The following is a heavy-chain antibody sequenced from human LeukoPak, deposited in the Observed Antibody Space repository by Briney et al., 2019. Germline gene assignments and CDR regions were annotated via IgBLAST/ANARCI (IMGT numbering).Heavy chain of an antibody. Sequence: SETLSLTCAVYGGSFSGYYWSWIRQPPGKGLEWIGEINHSGSTNYNPSLKSRVTISVDTSKNQFSLKLSSVTAADTAVYYCARGHGDFWSGYYVSGLNLWGQGTLVTVSS. J-gene: IGHJ4*02. CDR1: GGSFSGYY. CDR2: INHSGST. CDR3: ARGHGDFWSGYYVSGLNL. D-gene: IGHD3-3*01. V-gene: IGHV4-34*01.